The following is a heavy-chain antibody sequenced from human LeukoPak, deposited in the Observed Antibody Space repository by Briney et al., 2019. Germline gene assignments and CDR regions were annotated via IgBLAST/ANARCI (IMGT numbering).Heavy chain of an antibody. Sequence: ASVKVSCKASGYTFTGYYMHWVRPAPGQGLEWMGWINPNNGGTNYAQKFQGRVTMTRDTSISTVYMELSRLTSDDTAVYYCARGRGTTSSNFDYWGQGNLVTVSS. V-gene: IGHV1-2*02. CDR1: GYTFTGYY. D-gene: IGHD2-2*01. CDR2: INPNNGGT. J-gene: IGHJ4*02. CDR3: ARGRGTTSSNFDY.